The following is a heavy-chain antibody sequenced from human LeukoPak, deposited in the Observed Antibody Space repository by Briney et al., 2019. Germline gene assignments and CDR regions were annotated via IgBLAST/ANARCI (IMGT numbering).Heavy chain of an antibody. CDR2: INQDGVEK. D-gene: IGHD3-16*01. Sequence: GGSLRLSCAASGFTFTTYWMSWVRQAPGKGLEWVANINQDGVEKYYVASVRGRLTISRDNAKNSLYLQMNSLRAEDTAVYYCARGRLFGVWGQGTMVTVSS. CDR3: ARGRLFGV. V-gene: IGHV3-7*02. J-gene: IGHJ3*01. CDR1: GFTFTTYW.